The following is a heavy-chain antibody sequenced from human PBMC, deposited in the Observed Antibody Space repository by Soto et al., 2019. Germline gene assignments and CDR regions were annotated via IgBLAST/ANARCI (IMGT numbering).Heavy chain of an antibody. CDR3: AREGSYSAYNFAHGIQLWSFDF. J-gene: IGHJ4*02. CDR1: GGSINTFC. V-gene: IGHV4-4*07. D-gene: IGHD5-12*01. CDR2: IFSSGST. Sequence: SETLSLTCTVSGGSINTFCWSWVRQPAGKGLEWIGRIFSSGSTSFNPSLESRVAMSVDTSKNHFSLNLSSVAAADMAVYYCAREGSYSAYNFAHGIQLWSFDFWGQGALVTVSS.